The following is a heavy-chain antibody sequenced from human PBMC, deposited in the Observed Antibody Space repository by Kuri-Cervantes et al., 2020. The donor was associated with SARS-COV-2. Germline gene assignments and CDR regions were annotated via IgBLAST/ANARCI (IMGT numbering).Heavy chain of an antibody. CDR3: ARQGGRAIYFDS. D-gene: IGHD6-25*01. Sequence: LTFAASGFTFSRYAMHWVRQAPGKGLGWVAVISYDGSNKYYADSVKGRFTISRDNSKNTLYLQMNSLRAEETAVYYCARQGGRAIYFDSWGQGTLVTVSS. CDR1: GFTFSRYA. CDR2: ISYDGSNK. J-gene: IGHJ4*02. V-gene: IGHV3-30-3*01.